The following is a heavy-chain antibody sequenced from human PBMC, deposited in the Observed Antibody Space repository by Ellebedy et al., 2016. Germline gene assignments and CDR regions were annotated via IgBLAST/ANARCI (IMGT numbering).Heavy chain of an antibody. CDR2: IHSGGGT. V-gene: IGHV3-53*01. CDR1: GFIVSSDY. CDR3: AKETAAIGNPLFDS. Sequence: GGSLRLSXAASGFIVSSDYMSWVRQAPGKGLEWVSFIHSGGGTYYADSVKGRFTISRDNSRNTLYLQMNSLRVEDTAIYYCAKETAAIGNPLFDSWGQGSLVTVSS. D-gene: IGHD6-25*01. J-gene: IGHJ4*02.